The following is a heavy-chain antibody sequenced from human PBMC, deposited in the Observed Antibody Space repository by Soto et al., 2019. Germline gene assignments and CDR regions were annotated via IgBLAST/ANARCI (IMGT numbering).Heavy chain of an antibody. J-gene: IGHJ4*02. CDR2: IRSKAYGGTT. D-gene: IGHD5-18*01. CDR1: GFTFGDYA. CDR3: TRDALPHTAMDY. Sequence: GVLRLSCTASGFTFGDYAMSWFRQAPGKGLEWVGFIRSKAYGGTTEYAASVKGRFTISRDDSKSIAYLQMNSLKTEDTAVYYGTRDALPHTAMDYWGQGTLVTVSS. V-gene: IGHV3-49*03.